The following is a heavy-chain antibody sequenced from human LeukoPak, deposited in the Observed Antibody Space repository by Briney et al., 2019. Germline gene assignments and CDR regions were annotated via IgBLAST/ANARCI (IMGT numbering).Heavy chain of an antibody. Sequence: GGSLRLSCAASGFTFSSYAMSWVRQAPGKGLEWVSSITGSSGYTYYADSVKARFTISRDNSKNTLYLQMNSLRAEDTAVYYCAKRLRVWYYTDYWGQGTLVTVSS. CDR1: GFTFSSYA. J-gene: IGHJ4*02. V-gene: IGHV3-23*01. CDR3: AKRLRVWYYTDY. D-gene: IGHD6-19*01. CDR2: ITGSSGYT.